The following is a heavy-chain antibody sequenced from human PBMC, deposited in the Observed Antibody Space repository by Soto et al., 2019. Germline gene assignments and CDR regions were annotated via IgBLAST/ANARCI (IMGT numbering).Heavy chain of an antibody. J-gene: IGHJ4*02. CDR3: ARAGGLGAVAVDY. CDR2: IYYMGRT. V-gene: IGHV4-59*12. Sequence: SETLSLTCTVDSISTYYWNWIRQPPGKGLEWIGYIYYMGRTNYNSSLKSRVTTSIDTSKNQFSLKLSSVTAADTAVYYCARAGGLGAVAVDYWGQGTLVTVSS. CDR1: DSISTYY. D-gene: IGHD6-19*01.